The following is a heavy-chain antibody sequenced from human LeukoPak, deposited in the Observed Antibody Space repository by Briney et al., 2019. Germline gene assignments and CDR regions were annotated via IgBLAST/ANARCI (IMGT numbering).Heavy chain of an antibody. CDR3: ARVNDYGDYQYYFDY. J-gene: IGHJ4*02. CDR1: GYTFTSYG. V-gene: IGHV1-18*01. CDR2: ISAYNGNT. D-gene: IGHD4-17*01. Sequence: ASVKVSCKASGYTFTSYGISWVRQAPGQGLEWMGWISAYNGNTNYPQKLQGRVTMTTDTSTSTAYMELRSLRSDDTAVYYCARVNDYGDYQYYFDYWGQGTLVTVSS.